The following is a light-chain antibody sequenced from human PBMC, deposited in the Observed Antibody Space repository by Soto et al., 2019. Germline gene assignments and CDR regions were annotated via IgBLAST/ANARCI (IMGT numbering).Light chain of an antibody. CDR2: DAS. Sequence: EIVMTQSPTILSVSPGERATLSCRAIQSVSGNLAWYQQKPGQAPRLLIYDASTRATVIPARFSGSGSGTDLTLTISSLQSEDFAVYYCQQHNDWPQITFGQGTRLEI. CDR1: QSVSGN. V-gene: IGKV3-15*01. CDR3: QQHNDWPQIT. J-gene: IGKJ5*01.